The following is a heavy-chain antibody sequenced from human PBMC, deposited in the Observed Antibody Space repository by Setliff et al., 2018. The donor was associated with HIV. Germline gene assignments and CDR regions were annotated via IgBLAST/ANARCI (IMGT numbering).Heavy chain of an antibody. Sequence: SVKVSCKASGGTFSSYAISWVRQAPGQGLEWMGGIIPIFGTANYAQKFQGRVTITADESTSTAYMELSSLRSEDTAVYYCARPSDTAMVTVGYYYYVMDVWGQGTTVTVSS. D-gene: IGHD5-18*01. CDR1: GGTFSSYA. CDR3: ARPSDTAMVTVGYYYYVMDV. CDR2: IIPIFGTA. J-gene: IGHJ6*02. V-gene: IGHV1-69*13.